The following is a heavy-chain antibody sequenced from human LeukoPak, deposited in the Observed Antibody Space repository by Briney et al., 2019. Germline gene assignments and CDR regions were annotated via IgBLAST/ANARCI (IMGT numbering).Heavy chain of an antibody. V-gene: IGHV3-30*18. CDR3: AKDHGGNHYFDY. CDR2: ISYDGSNK. D-gene: IGHD4-23*01. J-gene: IGHJ4*02. Sequence: GGSLRLSCAASGFTFSSYGMHWVRQAPGKGLEWVAVISYDGSNKYYADSVKGRFTISRDNSKNTLYLQMNSLGAEDTAVYYCAKDHGGNHYFDYWGQGTLVTVSS. CDR1: GFTFSSYG.